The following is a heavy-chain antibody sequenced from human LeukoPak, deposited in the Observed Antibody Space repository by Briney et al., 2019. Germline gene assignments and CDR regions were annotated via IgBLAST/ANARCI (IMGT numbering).Heavy chain of an antibody. CDR2: ISYSGAAI. CDR1: GFTFNDYY. CDR3: ARVGSIAAAGTPDY. D-gene: IGHD6-13*01. J-gene: IGHJ4*02. Sequence: LGGSLRLSCAASGFTFNDYYMTWIRQAPGKGLEWVSHISYSGAAIYTDSVKGRFTISRDNAKNSLYLQMNRLRAEDTAVYYCARVGSIAAAGTPDYWGQGTLVTVSS. V-gene: IGHV3-11*01.